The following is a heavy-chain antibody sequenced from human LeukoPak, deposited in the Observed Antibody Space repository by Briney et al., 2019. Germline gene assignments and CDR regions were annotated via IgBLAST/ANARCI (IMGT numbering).Heavy chain of an antibody. D-gene: IGHD4-17*01. CDR3: ARDLTPYGDYSYYFDY. CDR2: ISAYNGNT. CDR1: GYTFTIYG. V-gene: IGHV1-18*01. J-gene: IGHJ4*02. Sequence: ASVTLSFTASGYTFTIYGISWVRQAPGQGLERMGWISAYNGNTNYAQKLQGRVTMTTDTSTSTAYMELRSLRSDDTAVYYCARDLTPYGDYSYYFDYWGQGTLVTVSS.